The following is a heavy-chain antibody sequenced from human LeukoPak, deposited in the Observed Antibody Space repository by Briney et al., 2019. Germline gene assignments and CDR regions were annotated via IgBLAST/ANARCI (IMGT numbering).Heavy chain of an antibody. CDR1: GGSISSSSYY. CDR3: ARDYDSKRHIDAFGI. CDR2: IYYSGST. J-gene: IGHJ3*02. V-gene: IGHV4-39*07. Sequence: PSETLSLTCTVSGGSISSSSYYWGWIRQPPGKGLEWIGSIYYSGSTYYNPSLKSRVTIPVDTSKNQFSLKLSSVTAADTAVYYCARDYDSKRHIDAFGIWGQGTMVTVSS. D-gene: IGHD3-10*01.